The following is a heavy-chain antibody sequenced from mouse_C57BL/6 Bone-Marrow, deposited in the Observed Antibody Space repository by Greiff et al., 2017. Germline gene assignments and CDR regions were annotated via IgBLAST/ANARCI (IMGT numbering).Heavy chain of an antibody. D-gene: IGHD1-1*01. CDR2: ISSGSSTI. CDR1: GFTFSDYG. V-gene: IGHV5-17*01. Sequence: EVMLVESGGGLVKPGGSLKLSCAASGFTFSDYGMHWVRQAPEKGLEWVAYISSGSSTIYYADTVKGRFTISRDNAKNTLFLQMTSLRSEDTAMYYCASLYYYGSPYYYAMDYWGQGTSVTVSS. J-gene: IGHJ4*01. CDR3: ASLYYYGSPYYYAMDY.